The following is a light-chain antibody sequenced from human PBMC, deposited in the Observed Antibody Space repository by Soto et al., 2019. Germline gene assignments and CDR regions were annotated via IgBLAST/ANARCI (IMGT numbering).Light chain of an antibody. CDR2: DAS. CDR3: QHRSNWLGT. Sequence: EIVLTQSPATLSLSPGERATLSCRASQSVGSFLAWYQQKSGQTPRLLIYDASNRAPGIPARFGGSGSGTDFTLTISSLEPEDFAVYYCQHRSNWLGTFGPGTKVDIQ. J-gene: IGKJ3*01. CDR1: QSVGSF. V-gene: IGKV3-11*01.